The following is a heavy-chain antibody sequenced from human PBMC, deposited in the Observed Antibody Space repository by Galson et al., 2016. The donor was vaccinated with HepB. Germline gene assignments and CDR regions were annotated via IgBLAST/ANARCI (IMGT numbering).Heavy chain of an antibody. J-gene: IGHJ6*03. CDR3: ARDKGEAGGQHYFYMDV. CDR2: INPNTGDT. CDR1: GYTLTDYYF. V-gene: IGHV1-2*06. Sequence: SVKVSCKASGYTLTDYYFMYWVRQAPGQGLEWIGRINPNTGDTNYAQKFQGRDTMTRDTSISTAYMDLTRLTDEDTAVYYCARDKGEAGGQHYFYMDVWGKGTTVTVSS. D-gene: IGHD1-26*01.